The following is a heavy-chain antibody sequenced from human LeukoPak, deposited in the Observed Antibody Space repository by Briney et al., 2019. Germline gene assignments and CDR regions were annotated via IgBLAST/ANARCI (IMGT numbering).Heavy chain of an antibody. J-gene: IGHJ6*02. Sequence: PGGSLRLSCAAFGFIVSSNYMSWVRQDPGKGLEWVSVIYSGGSTDYADSVKGRFTISRDNSKNTLYLQMNSLRAEDTAVYYCARAFGMAVAGIYYYYGMDVWGQGTTVTVSS. CDR1: GFIVSSNY. D-gene: IGHD6-19*01. CDR2: IYSGGST. V-gene: IGHV3-66*01. CDR3: ARAFGMAVAGIYYYYGMDV.